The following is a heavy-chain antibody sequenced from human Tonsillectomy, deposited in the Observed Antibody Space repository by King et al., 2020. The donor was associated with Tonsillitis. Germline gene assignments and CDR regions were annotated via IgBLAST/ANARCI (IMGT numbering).Heavy chain of an antibody. V-gene: IGHV3-33*05. Sequence: VQLVESGGGVVQPGRSLRLSCAASGFTFSSYDMHWVRQAPGKGLEWVAGISYDGSNKYYADSVKGRFTISRDNSKNTLYLQMNSLRAEDTAVYYCARYTSRLPFDSWGQGALVTVSS. CDR2: ISYDGSNK. CDR1: GFTFSSYD. CDR3: ARYTSRLPFDS. J-gene: IGHJ4*02. D-gene: IGHD2-2*02.